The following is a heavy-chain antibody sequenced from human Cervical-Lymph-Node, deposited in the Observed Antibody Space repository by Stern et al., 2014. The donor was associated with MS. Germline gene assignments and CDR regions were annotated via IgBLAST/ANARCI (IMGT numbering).Heavy chain of an antibody. CDR1: GFTFDDYA. CDR2: ITWNGGSI. V-gene: IGHV3-9*01. CDR3: GRDILPEVTCIDY. J-gene: IGHJ4*02. Sequence: QLVESGGGLVQPGRSLRLSCAASGFTFDDYAMHWVRQPPGKGLEWVSSITWNGGSIAYADSVKGRFTISRDNAKSSLYLQVNSLRAEDTALYYCGRDILPEVTCIDYWGQGTLVTVSS. D-gene: IGHD2-15*01.